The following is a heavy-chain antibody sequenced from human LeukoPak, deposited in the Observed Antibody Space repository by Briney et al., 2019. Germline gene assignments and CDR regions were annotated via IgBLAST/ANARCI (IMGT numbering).Heavy chain of an antibody. CDR3: ARSLNDLWTTSFNY. J-gene: IGHJ4*02. D-gene: IGHD3-3*01. CDR2: IYHSGST. Sequence: SETLSLTCTVSVYSISSGYYLGWIRQPPGTGLEWIGSIYHSGSTYYNPSLKSRVTISVDTSKNQFSLKLSSVTAADTAVYYCARSLNDLWTTSFNYWGQGTLVTVSS. V-gene: IGHV4-38-2*02. CDR1: VYSISSGYY.